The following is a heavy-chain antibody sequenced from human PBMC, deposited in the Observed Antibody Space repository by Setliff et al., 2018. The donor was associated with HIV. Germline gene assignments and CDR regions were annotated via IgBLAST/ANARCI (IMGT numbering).Heavy chain of an antibody. V-gene: IGHV1-69-2*01. J-gene: IGHJ3*02. Sequence: ASVKVSCKASGYTFTDYYMHWVQQAPGKGLEWMGRVDPEDGETIYAEKFQGRVTITADTSTDTAYMELSSLRSEDTAVYYCATGRGAAVSNAFDIWGQGTMVTVSS. CDR3: ATGRGAAVSNAFDI. CDR1: GYTFTDYY. CDR2: VDPEDGET. D-gene: IGHD6-13*01.